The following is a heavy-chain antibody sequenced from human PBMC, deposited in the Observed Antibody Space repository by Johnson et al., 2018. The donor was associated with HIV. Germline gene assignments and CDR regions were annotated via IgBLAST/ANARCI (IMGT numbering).Heavy chain of an antibody. CDR3: AKDRAEVVVVHDALDM. CDR2: ITYDGRNK. CDR1: GFTFRSYA. V-gene: IGHV3-30*14. D-gene: IGHD3-22*01. Sequence: QVQLVESEGGVVQPGKSLRLSCEASGFTFRSYAMHWVRQAPAKGLEWVAVITYDGRNKYYTDSVKGRFSISRNNSRDTLYLQMNSLRPEDTAVYYCAKDRAEVVVVHDALDMWGQGTMVTVSS. J-gene: IGHJ3*02.